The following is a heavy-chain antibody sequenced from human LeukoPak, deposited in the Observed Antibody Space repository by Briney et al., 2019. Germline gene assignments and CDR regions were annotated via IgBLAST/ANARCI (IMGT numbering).Heavy chain of an antibody. Sequence: ASVKFSCKASGYTFTGYYMHWVRQAPGQGLEWMGWINPSSGGTNYAQKFQGRVTMTRDTSISTAYMELSRLRSDDTAVYYCARSPPNIVVVPAAKMNWFDPWGQGTLVTVSS. CDR3: ARSPPNIVVVPAAKMNWFDP. CDR2: INPSSGGT. CDR1: GYTFTGYY. V-gene: IGHV1-2*02. J-gene: IGHJ5*02. D-gene: IGHD2-2*01.